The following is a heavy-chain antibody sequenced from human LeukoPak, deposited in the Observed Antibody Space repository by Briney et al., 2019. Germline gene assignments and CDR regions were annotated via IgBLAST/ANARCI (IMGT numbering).Heavy chain of an antibody. CDR2: ISSAGTTK. D-gene: IGHD4-17*01. CDR3: TRNPTVTDPYDAFDL. V-gene: IGHV3-48*03. J-gene: IGHJ3*01. Sequence: PGRSLRLSCAASGFTFSSYEMNWVRQAPGKGLEWISYISSAGTTKIYADSVKGRFTISRDNAKKSLHLQMNSLRAEDTAVYYCTRNPTVTDPYDAFDLWGQGTMVTVSS. CDR1: GFTFSSYE.